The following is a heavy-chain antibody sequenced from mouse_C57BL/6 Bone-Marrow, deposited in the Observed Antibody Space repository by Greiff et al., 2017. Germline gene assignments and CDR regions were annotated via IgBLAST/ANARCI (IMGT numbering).Heavy chain of an antibody. CDR2: IYPGNSDT. V-gene: IGHV1-5*01. CDR1: GYTFTSYW. J-gene: IGHJ4*01. D-gene: IGHD1-1*01. CDR3: TPDYYGSSLYAMDY. Sequence: VQLQQSGTVLARPGASVKMSCKTSGYTFTSYWMHWVKQRPGQGLEWIGAIYPGNSDTSYNQKFKGKAKLTAVTSASTAYMELSSLTNEDSAVYYGTPDYYGSSLYAMDYWGQGTSVTVSS.